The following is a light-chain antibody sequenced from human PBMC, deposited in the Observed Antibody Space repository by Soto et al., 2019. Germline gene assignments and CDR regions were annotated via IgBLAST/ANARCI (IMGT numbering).Light chain of an antibody. J-gene: IGKJ4*01. CDR1: QHIGVW. Sequence: DIQMTQTPSSVSASVGARVSVTCRACQHIGVWLAWDQQKAGKAPKLLVYAASSLQSGIPSRFRGSGSGTDFTLTISSLQPEDFATYYCQQGYSIPVTFGGGTTVDIK. V-gene: IGKV1-12*01. CDR2: AAS. CDR3: QQGYSIPVT.